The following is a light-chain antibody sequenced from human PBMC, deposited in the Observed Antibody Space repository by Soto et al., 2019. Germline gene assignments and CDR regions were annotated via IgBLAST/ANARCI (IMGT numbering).Light chain of an antibody. V-gene: IGLV2-14*01. CDR2: EVN. Sequence: HSALTQPASVSGSPGQSITISCTGTSSDVGSYNYVSWYQQHPVKAPKHMIYEVNNRPSGGSNRFSGSKSGNTSSLTISGLQAEDEDDYYCSSYTSSSTQVFGGGTKLTVL. J-gene: IGLJ3*02. CDR1: SSDVGSYNY. CDR3: SSYTSSSTQV.